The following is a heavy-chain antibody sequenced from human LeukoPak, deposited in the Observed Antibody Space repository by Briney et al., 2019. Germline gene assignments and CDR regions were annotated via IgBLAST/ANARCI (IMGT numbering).Heavy chain of an antibody. J-gene: IGHJ3*02. CDR1: GFTFSSYG. V-gene: IGHV3-30*18. CDR2: ISYDGSNK. Sequence: GGSLRLSCAASGFTFSSYGMHWVRQAPGKGLEWVAVISYDGSNKYYADSVKGRFTISRDNSKNTLYLQMNSLRAEDTAVYYCAKDRGIAAAGTLFNAFDIWGQGTMVTVSS. CDR3: AKDRGIAAAGTLFNAFDI. D-gene: IGHD6-13*01.